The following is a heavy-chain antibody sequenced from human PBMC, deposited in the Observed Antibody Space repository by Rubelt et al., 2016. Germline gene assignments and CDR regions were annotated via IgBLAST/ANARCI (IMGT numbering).Heavy chain of an antibody. D-gene: IGHD2-21*01. CDR1: DFTFSNYW. Sequence: EVQLVESGGDLVQAGGSLRLSCVASDFTFSNYWMSWVRQAPGKGLEWVANVVNDESATYYVASVTGRFTISRDNAKKTLYMKRNSLRCEETAVYDCTRNKLCGRDYWGQGTLVTVSS. J-gene: IGHJ4*02. V-gene: IGHV3-7*04. CDR2: VVNDESAT. CDR3: TRNKLCGRDY.